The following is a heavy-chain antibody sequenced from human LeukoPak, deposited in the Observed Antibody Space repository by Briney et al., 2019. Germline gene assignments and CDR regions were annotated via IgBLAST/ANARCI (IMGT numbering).Heavy chain of an antibody. CDR2: ISASGAGT. CDR3: AKDRLRYCSGGNCYSPVDY. J-gene: IGHJ4*02. Sequence: PGGSLRLSCAGSGFTFSNYGMSWVRQALGKGLEWVSTISASGAGTYYADSVKGRFTVSRDNSKNTLYLQMNSLRAEDTAVYYCAKDRLRYCSGGNCYSPVDYWGQGTLVTVSS. D-gene: IGHD2-15*01. V-gene: IGHV3-23*01. CDR1: GFTFSNYG.